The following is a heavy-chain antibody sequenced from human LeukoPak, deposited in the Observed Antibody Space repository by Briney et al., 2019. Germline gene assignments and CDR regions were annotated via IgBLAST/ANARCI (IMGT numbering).Heavy chain of an antibody. CDR3: ASLHYDILTGYTKDY. D-gene: IGHD3-9*01. Sequence: SETLSLTCTVSGGSINSYYWTWIRQPPGKGLEWIGNIYNSGNTNCNPSLKSRVTISVDTSKNQFSLKLNSVTAADTAIYYCASLHYDILTGYTKDYWGQGTLVTVSS. V-gene: IGHV4-59*01. J-gene: IGHJ4*02. CDR1: GGSINSYY. CDR2: IYNSGNT.